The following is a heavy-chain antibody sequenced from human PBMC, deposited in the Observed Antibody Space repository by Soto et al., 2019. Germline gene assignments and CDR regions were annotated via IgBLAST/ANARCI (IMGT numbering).Heavy chain of an antibody. Sequence: GGSLRLSCAASGFTFSSYGMSWVRQAPGKGLEWVSDISGTGGSTYYAESVKGRFTVSRDNSKNTLYLQMDSLRAEDTAVYYCVNPRGGYCSGGSCYVIDYWGQGALVTVSS. CDR2: ISGTGGST. V-gene: IGHV3-23*01. CDR1: GFTFSSYG. CDR3: VNPRGGYCSGGSCYVIDY. J-gene: IGHJ4*02. D-gene: IGHD2-15*01.